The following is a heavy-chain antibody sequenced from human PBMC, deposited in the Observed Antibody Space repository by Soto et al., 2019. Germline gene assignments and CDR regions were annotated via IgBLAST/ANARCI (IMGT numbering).Heavy chain of an antibody. CDR2: IYDSGST. CDR3: ARDPGRESHSNPI. V-gene: IGHV4-31*03. Sequence: QVQLQESGPGLVKPSQTLSLTCTVSGGSISSGGYYWSWIRQHPGKGLEWIGDIYDSGSTYYNPSLKSRVTISVDPSKNQFSLKLSSVTAADTAVYYCARDPGRESHSNPIWGQGTMVTVSS. CDR1: GGSISSGGYY. J-gene: IGHJ3*02.